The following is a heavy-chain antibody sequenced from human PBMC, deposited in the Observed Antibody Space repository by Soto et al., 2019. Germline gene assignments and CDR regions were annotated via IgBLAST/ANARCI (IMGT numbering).Heavy chain of an antibody. Sequence: GGSLRLSCAASGFTFSTYWMNWVRQTPGKGLMWVSRISPDGSNRGYADSVEGRFTVSRDNAKNTLYLQMHSLRAEDTAMYYCGKERRGSGWFVSNYWGLGVLVTVSS. CDR2: ISPDGSNR. CDR1: GFTFSTYW. V-gene: IGHV3-74*01. D-gene: IGHD6-19*01. CDR3: GKERRGSGWFVSNY. J-gene: IGHJ4*02.